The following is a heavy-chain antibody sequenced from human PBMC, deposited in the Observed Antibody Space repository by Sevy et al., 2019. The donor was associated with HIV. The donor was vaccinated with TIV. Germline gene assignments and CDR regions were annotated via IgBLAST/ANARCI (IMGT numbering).Heavy chain of an antibody. J-gene: IGHJ6*02. CDR1: GFTFSTYA. CDR3: AKGDRTFYGLDV. Sequence: GGSLRLSCAASGFTFSTYAMSWVRQAPGKGLEWVSAISGSGGSTYYAASVEGRFTISRDKSKNTLYLQMNSLTAEDTAVYFCAKGDRTFYGLDVWGQRTTVTVSS. CDR2: ISGSGGST. D-gene: IGHD2-15*01. V-gene: IGHV3-23*01.